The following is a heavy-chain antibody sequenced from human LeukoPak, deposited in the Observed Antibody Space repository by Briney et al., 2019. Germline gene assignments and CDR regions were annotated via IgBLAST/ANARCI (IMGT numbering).Heavy chain of an antibody. CDR1: GYTFTDYY. CDR3: AREGNWAYGAFDI. Sequence: GASVKVSCKASGYTFTDYYIHWVRQAPGQGLEWMGGIIPIFGTANYAQKFQGRVTITTDESTSTAYMELSSLRSEDTAVYYCAREGNWAYGAFDIWGQGTMVTVSS. J-gene: IGHJ3*02. CDR2: IIPIFGTA. V-gene: IGHV1-69*05. D-gene: IGHD7-27*01.